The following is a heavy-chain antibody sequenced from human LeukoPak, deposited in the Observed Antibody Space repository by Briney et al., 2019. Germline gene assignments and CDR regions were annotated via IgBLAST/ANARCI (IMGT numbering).Heavy chain of an antibody. D-gene: IGHD6-6*01. Sequence: PGGSLRLSCAASGFTFSNYAMSWVRQAPGKGLEWVANIKQDGSVEYYVVSVKGRLTISRDNAKESLYLQMNRLRAEDTAVYYCARIGYSSSSFDFWGQGTLVTVSS. CDR3: ARIGYSSSSFDF. CDR2: IKQDGSVE. V-gene: IGHV3-7*05. CDR1: GFTFSNYA. J-gene: IGHJ4*02.